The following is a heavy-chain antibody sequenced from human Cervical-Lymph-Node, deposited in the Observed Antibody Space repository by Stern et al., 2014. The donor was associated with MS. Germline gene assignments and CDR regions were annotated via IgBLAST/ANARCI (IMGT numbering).Heavy chain of an antibody. CDR3: ARSMDDYGDYWGWFDP. Sequence: QVPLKESGPALVKPTQTLTLTCTFSGFSLSTSGMCVSWIRQPPGQALEWLVSIDWDDDKYYSTSLKTRLTISKYTSKNQVVLTMTNMDPVDTATYYCARSMDDYGDYWGWFDPWGQGTLVTVSS. CDR2: IDWDDDK. D-gene: IGHD4-17*01. J-gene: IGHJ5*02. CDR1: GFSLSTSGMC. V-gene: IGHV2-70*15.